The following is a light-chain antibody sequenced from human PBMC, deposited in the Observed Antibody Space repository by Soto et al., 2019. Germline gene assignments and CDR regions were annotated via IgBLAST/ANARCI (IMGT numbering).Light chain of an antibody. Sequence: EIALTQSPGTLSLSQGQRATLTCSASQTVGSNYLGWYQQKPGQAPRVLIFDASIRATGIPDRFSGSGSGSDFTLTISRLEPEDFAVYYCHQYDNLPLTFGGGTMVDI. J-gene: IGKJ4*01. CDR1: QTVGSNY. CDR2: DAS. CDR3: HQYDNLPLT. V-gene: IGKV3-20*01.